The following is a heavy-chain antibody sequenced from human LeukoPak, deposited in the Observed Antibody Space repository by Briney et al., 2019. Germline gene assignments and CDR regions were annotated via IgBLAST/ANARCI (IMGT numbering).Heavy chain of an antibody. CDR3: ARDHQVKDV. J-gene: IGHJ6*02. Sequence: ASVKVSCKASGYSFSGYSIHWPRQAPGQGLEWMGWINPNTGASNFAQKFQGRATMTRDMSISTAYMELSRLKSDDTAVYYCARDHQVKDVWGQGTTVTVSS. CDR2: INPNTGAS. V-gene: IGHV1-2*02. CDR1: GYSFSGYS.